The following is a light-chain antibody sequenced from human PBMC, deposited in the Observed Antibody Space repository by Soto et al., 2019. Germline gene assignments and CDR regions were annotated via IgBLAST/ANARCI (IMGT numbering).Light chain of an antibody. CDR2: GAS. CDR3: QQYNKWPYT. V-gene: IGKV3-15*01. J-gene: IGKJ2*01. Sequence: EIVMTQSPATLSVSPGERATLSCRASQSVSSNLAWYQQKPGQAPRLLIYGASTRATGIPARFSGSGSGTEITLTICSLQSEDFAVYYCQQYNKWPYTFGQGTKLEIK. CDR1: QSVSSN.